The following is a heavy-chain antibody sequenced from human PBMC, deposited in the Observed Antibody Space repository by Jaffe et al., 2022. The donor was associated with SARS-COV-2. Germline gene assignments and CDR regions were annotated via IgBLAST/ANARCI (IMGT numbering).Heavy chain of an antibody. Sequence: EVQLVESGGNLVQPGGSLRLSCAASGFTFSSYAMSWVRQAPGKGLEWVSTITDSGGSTYYADSVKGRFTISRDNSKNTLYVQMNSLRADDTAVYYCATVPQTGNVHYHIDSWGQGTLVTVSS. J-gene: IGHJ4*02. CDR3: ATVPQTGNVHYHIDS. CDR2: ITDSGGST. CDR1: GFTFSSYA. V-gene: IGHV3-23*04. D-gene: IGHD1-1*01.